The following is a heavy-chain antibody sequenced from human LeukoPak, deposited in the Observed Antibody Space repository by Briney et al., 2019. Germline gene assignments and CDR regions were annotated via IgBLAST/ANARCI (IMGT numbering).Heavy chain of an antibody. CDR1: GFSFSTYA. Sequence: GGSLRLSCAASGFSFSTYAMHWVRQAPGKGLDWVAMIWSDASNQYYADSVKGRFTISRDNAKKSLYLQMNSLRAEDTAVYFCARTNYFDSGSSHHFDYWGQGTLVTVSS. D-gene: IGHD3-10*01. J-gene: IGHJ4*02. V-gene: IGHV3-33*03. CDR2: IWSDASNQ. CDR3: ARTNYFDSGSSHHFDY.